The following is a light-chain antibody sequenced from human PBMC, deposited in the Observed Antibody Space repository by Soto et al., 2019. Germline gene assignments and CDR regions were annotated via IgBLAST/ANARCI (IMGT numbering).Light chain of an antibody. J-gene: IGLJ2*01. CDR1: RSDVGGYSF. Sequence: QSALTQPRSVSGSPGQSVTISCTGTRSDVGGYSFVSWYQHHPGTAPQLIIFEGTKRPSGVSDRFSGSWSGKTASLTISGLQAEDEADYYCCSYARFSVVFGGGTKVTVL. CDR2: EGT. CDR3: CSYARFSVV. V-gene: IGLV2-11*01.